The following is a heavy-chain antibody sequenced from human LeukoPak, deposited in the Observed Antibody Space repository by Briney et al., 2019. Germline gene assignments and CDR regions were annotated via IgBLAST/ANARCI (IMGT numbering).Heavy chain of an antibody. CDR3: ARSSGSYYPFDY. CDR1: GFTFSSYW. D-gene: IGHD3-10*01. J-gene: IGHJ4*02. Sequence: GGSLRLSCAASGFTFSSYWIHWVRQAPGKGLEWVSGISWNSGSIGYADSVKGRFTISRDNAKNSLYLQMNSLRAEDTALYYCARSSGSYYPFDYWGQGTLVTVSS. CDR2: ISWNSGSI. V-gene: IGHV3-9*01.